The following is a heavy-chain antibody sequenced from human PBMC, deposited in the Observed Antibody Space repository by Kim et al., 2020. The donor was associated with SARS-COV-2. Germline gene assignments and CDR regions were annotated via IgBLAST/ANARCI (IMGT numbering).Heavy chain of an antibody. D-gene: IGHD5-18*01. CDR3: ARVKYSYGYPIYYYYYGMDV. V-gene: IGHV4-34*01. CDR2: INHSGST. CDR1: GGSFSGYY. J-gene: IGHJ6*02. Sequence: SETLSLTCAVYGGSFSGYYWSWIRQPPGKGLEWIGEINHSGSTNYNPSLKSRVTISVDTSKNQFSLKLSSVTAADTAVYYCARVKYSYGYPIYYYYYGMDVWGQGTTVTVSS.